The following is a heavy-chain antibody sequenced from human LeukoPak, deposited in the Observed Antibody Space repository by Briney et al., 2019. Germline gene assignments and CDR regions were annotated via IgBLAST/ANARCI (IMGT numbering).Heavy chain of an antibody. V-gene: IGHV4-59*01. CDR3: ARDYGGEDAFDI. D-gene: IGHD4-23*01. J-gene: IGHJ3*02. Sequence: GSLRLSCAASGFTFSIYAMSWIRQPPGKGLEWIGYIYYSGSTNYNPSLKSRVTISADTSKNQFSLKLSSVTAADTAVYYCARDYGGEDAFDIWGQGTMVTVSS. CDR2: IYYSGST. CDR1: GFTFSIYA.